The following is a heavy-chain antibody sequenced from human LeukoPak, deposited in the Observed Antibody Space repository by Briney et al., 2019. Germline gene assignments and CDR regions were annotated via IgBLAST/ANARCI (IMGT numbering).Heavy chain of an antibody. Sequence: GGSLRLSCTASGFSFDTYAMNWVRQVPGKGLEWVSGISGSGGNSYYADSVKGRFTISRDNSKNTLYLQMNSLRAEDTAVYYCARDGVEMATIGYYFDYWGQGTLVTVSS. D-gene: IGHD5-24*01. CDR3: ARDGVEMATIGYYFDY. J-gene: IGHJ4*02. CDR1: GFSFDTYA. CDR2: ISGSGGNS. V-gene: IGHV3-23*01.